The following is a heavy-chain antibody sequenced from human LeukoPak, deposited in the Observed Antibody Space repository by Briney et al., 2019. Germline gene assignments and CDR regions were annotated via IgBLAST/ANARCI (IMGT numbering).Heavy chain of an antibody. CDR3: AAVLDYGDYGDNAFDI. V-gene: IGHV1-58*02. CDR2: IVVGSGNT. Sequence: ASVKVSCKASGFTFTSSAMQWVRQARGQRLEWIGWIVVGSGNTNYAQKFQERVTITRDMSTSTAYLELTSLRSEDTAVYYCAAVLDYGDYGDNAFDIWGQGTMVTVSS. J-gene: IGHJ3*02. CDR1: GFTFTSSA. D-gene: IGHD4-17*01.